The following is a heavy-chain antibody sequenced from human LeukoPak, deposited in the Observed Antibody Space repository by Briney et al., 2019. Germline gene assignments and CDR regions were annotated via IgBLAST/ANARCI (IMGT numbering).Heavy chain of an antibody. V-gene: IGHV3-11*01. CDR1: GFTFSDYY. D-gene: IGHD2-21*02. CDR2: ISSGGSTI. J-gene: IGHJ4*02. CDR3: ARFSGGDRFDY. Sequence: GGSLRLSCAVSGFTFSDYYMSWIRQAPGKGLEWVSYISSGGSTISHADSVKGRFTISRDNPKNTLYLQMNSLRAEDTAVYYCARFSGGDRFDYWGQGTLVTVSS.